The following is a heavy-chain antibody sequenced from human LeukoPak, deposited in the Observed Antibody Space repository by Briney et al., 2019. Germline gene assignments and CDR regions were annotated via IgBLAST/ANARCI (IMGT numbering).Heavy chain of an antibody. J-gene: IGHJ3*02. CDR1: GGSISSSSYY. D-gene: IGHD1-26*01. Sequence: SETLSLTCTVSGGSISSSSYYWGWIRQPPGKGLEWIGSIYYSGSTYYNPSLKSRVTISVDTSKNQFSLKLSSVTAADTAVYYCAILVGAAVSDAFDIWGQGKMVTVSS. CDR2: IYYSGST. CDR3: AILVGAAVSDAFDI. V-gene: IGHV4-39*01.